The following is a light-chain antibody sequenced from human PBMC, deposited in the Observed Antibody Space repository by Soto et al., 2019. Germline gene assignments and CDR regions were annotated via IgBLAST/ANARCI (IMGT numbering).Light chain of an antibody. CDR2: HAS. V-gene: IGKV1-5*01. CDR3: QHFKSFSIT. J-gene: IGKJ5*01. Sequence: DIQMALYPSTLPASVGDRVTITCRASQSISNWLAWYQQKPGTAPKVLIYHASNLQSGVPSRFSGSGSGTDFTLTISSLQPEDFATYDCQHFKSFSITFAQGTRLEIK. CDR1: QSISNW.